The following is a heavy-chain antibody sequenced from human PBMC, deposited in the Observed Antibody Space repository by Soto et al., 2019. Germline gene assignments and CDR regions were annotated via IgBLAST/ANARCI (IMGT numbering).Heavy chain of an antibody. J-gene: IGHJ6*02. CDR3: AASGYDILTGGDYYGMDV. V-gene: IGHV1-69*06. Sequence: QVQLAQSGAEVKKPGSSVKVSCKASGGTFSSYAISWVRQAPGQGLEWMGGIIPIFGTANYAQKFQGRVTITADKSTSTAYMELSSLRSEDTAVYYCAASGYDILTGGDYYGMDVWGQGTTVTVSS. CDR1: GGTFSSYA. D-gene: IGHD3-9*01. CDR2: IIPIFGTA.